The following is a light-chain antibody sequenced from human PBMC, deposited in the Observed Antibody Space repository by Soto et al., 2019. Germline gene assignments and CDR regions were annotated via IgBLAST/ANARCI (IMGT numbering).Light chain of an antibody. CDR1: SSNIGSNT. V-gene: IGLV1-44*01. CDR2: SNN. CDR3: AAWDDSLNVYVV. Sequence: QSVLTQPPSASGTPGQRVTISCSGSSSNIGSNTVNWYQQLPGTAPKHLIYSNNQRPSGVPGRFSGSKSGTSASQAISGLKSEAEADYYCAAWDDSLNVYVVFGGGTKLTVL. J-gene: IGLJ2*01.